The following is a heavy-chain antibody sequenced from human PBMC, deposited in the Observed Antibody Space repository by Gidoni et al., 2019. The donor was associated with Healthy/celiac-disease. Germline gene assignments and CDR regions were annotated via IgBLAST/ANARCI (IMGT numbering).Heavy chain of an antibody. Sequence: EVQLVESGGGLVQPGGSLRLSCAASGFSFRHYAMNWVRQAPGKGLEWVANINSGSINIFYADSVKGRFTISRDNAKNSLYLQMNSLRDEDTAVYYCARVDYADYIGDEYWGQGTLVTVSS. CDR3: ARVDYADYIGDEY. CDR2: INSGSINI. V-gene: IGHV3-48*02. D-gene: IGHD4-17*01. J-gene: IGHJ4*02. CDR1: GFSFRHYA.